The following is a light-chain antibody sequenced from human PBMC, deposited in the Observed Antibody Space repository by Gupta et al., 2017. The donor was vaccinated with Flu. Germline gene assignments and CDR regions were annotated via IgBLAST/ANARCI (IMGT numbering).Light chain of an antibody. CDR2: AAS. J-gene: IGKJ4*01. CDR3: QQSDNTPLT. CDR1: QNIRYF. V-gene: IGKV1-39*01. Sequence: DIHMTQSPSSLSASVGDRVTITCRASQNIRYFVNWYQHKPGQGPELLIYAASSLQSGAPSRFSGSGSGTDFTLTISRLQPEDFAIYYCQQSDNTPLTFGGGTKVEIK.